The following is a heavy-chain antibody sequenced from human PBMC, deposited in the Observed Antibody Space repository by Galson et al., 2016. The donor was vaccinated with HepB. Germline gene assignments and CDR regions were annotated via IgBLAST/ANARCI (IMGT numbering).Heavy chain of an antibody. V-gene: IGHV3-30*04. CDR1: GFTFSSFA. J-gene: IGHJ3*02. CDR3: ARPHGPSWGFSDGYAFDI. D-gene: IGHD7-27*01. Sequence: SLRLSCAASGFTFSSFAMHWVRQAPGKGLEWVGVISYDGRNKYYEDSVKGRFIISRDNSKNTLYVQMNSLRTEDTAVYYCARPHGPSWGFSDGYAFDIWGQGTMVTVSS. CDR2: ISYDGRNK.